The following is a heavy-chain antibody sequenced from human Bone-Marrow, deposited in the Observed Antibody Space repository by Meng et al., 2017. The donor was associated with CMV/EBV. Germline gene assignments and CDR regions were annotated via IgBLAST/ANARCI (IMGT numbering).Heavy chain of an antibody. D-gene: IGHD6-13*01. J-gene: IGHJ6*02. V-gene: IGHV4-39*01. CDR3: ARPYSSSWYGYYYGMYV. CDR1: GGSISSSSYY. CDR2: IYYSGST. Sequence: SETPSLTRTVSGGSISSSSYYWGWIRQPPGKGLEWIGSIYYSGSTYYNPSLKSRVTISVDTSKNQYSLKLSSVTAADTAVYYCARPYSSSWYGYYYGMYVWGQGTTVTVSS.